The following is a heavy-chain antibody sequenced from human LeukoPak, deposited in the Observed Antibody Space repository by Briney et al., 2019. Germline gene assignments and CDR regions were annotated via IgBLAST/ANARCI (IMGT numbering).Heavy chain of an antibody. CDR2: INPNSGGT. D-gene: IGHD6-13*01. Sequence: ASVKVSCKASGYTFIGYYMHWVRQAPGQGLEWMGWINPNSGGTSYAQKFQGRVTMTRDTSISTAYMELSRLRSDDTAVYYCARPHYPSSSWPPLYYFDYWGQGTLVTVSS. CDR3: ARPHYPSSSWPPLYYFDY. V-gene: IGHV1-2*02. CDR1: GYTFIGYY. J-gene: IGHJ4*02.